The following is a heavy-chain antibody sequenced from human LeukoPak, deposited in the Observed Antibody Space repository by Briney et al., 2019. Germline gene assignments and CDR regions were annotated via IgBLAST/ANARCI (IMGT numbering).Heavy chain of an antibody. CDR2: ISAYNGNT. CDR1: GYTFTSYG. J-gene: IGHJ6*02. D-gene: IGHD2-2*01. CDR3: ARDFFVVVPAAGFYYYYYGMDV. Sequence: SVKVSCKASGYTFTSYGISWVRQAPGQGLEWMGWISAYNGNTNYAQKLQGRVTMTTNTSTSTAYMELRSLRSDDTAVYYCARDFFVVVPAAGFYYYYYGMDVWGQGTTVTVSS. V-gene: IGHV1-18*01.